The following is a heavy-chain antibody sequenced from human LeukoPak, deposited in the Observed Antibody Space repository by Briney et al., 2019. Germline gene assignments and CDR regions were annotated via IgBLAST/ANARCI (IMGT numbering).Heavy chain of an antibody. CDR2: IYYSGST. D-gene: IGHD1-1*01. CDR3: ARHRSPHNYAFYY. CDR1: GGSISSYY. V-gene: IGHV4-59*08. J-gene: IGHJ4*02. Sequence: SETLSLTCTVSGGSISSYYWSWIRQPPGKGLEWIGYIYYSGSTNYNPSLKSRVTISVDTSKNQFSLKLSSVTAADTAVYYCARHRSPHNYAFYYWGQGTLVTVSS.